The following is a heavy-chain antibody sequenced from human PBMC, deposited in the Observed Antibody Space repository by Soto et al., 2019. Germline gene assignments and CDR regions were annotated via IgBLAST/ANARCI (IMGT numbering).Heavy chain of an antibody. CDR1: GGSISSGGYY. CDR3: AREYSSSVSGDAFDI. D-gene: IGHD6-6*01. J-gene: IGHJ3*02. Sequence: QVQLQESGPGLVKPSQTLSLTCTVSGGSISSGGYYWSWIRQHPGTGLEWIGYIYYSGSTYYNPSLTSRVTISVDSSKNQFSLKLSSVTAADTAVYYCAREYSSSVSGDAFDIWGQGTMVTVSS. V-gene: IGHV4-31*03. CDR2: IYYSGST.